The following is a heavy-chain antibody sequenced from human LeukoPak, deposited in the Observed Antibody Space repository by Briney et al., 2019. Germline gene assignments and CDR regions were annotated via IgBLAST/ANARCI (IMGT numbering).Heavy chain of an antibody. Sequence: PGGSLRLSRAGSGFTFSSHWMNWVRQAPGKGLEWVASIKEDGSEKHYVDSVSGRFTISRDNAKNSLHLQMSSLRAEDTAVYYCARRGITISGVLVYHYSGLDVWGQGTTVTVSS. CDR3: ARRGITISGVLVYHYSGLDV. J-gene: IGHJ6*02. CDR1: GFTFSSHW. V-gene: IGHV3-7*01. CDR2: IKEDGSEK. D-gene: IGHD3-3*01.